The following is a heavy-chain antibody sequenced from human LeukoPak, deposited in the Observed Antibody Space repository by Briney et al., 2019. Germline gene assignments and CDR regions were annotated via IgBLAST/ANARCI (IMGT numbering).Heavy chain of an antibody. J-gene: IGHJ4*02. CDR2: ISSSSSYI. D-gene: IGHD6-13*01. CDR1: GFTFSSYW. V-gene: IGHV3-21*01. CDR3: ARVGYSSSWYFDY. Sequence: GGSLRLSCAASGFTFSSYWMSWVRQAPGKGLEWVSSISSSSSYIYYANSVKGRFTISRDNAKNSLYLQMNSLRAEDTAVYYCARVGYSSSWYFDYWGQGTLVTVSS.